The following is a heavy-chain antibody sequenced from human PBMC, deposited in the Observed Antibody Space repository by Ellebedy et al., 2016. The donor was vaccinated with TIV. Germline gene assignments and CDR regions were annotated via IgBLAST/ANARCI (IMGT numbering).Heavy chain of an antibody. CDR3: ARAVRNWNYGGAYYHTMDV. Sequence: MPSETLSLTCAISEDSVSSNSAAWNWIRQSPSRGLEWLGRTYYRSKWYNDYATSVKSRIIINADTSKNQFSLQLNSVTPEDTAVYYCARAVRNWNYGGAYYHTMDVWGQGTTVTVSS. V-gene: IGHV6-1*01. CDR2: TYYRSKWYN. D-gene: IGHD1-7*01. CDR1: EDSVSSNSAA. J-gene: IGHJ6*02.